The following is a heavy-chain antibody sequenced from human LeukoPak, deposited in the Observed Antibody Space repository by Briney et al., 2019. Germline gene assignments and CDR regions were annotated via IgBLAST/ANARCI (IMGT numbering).Heavy chain of an antibody. CDR1: GFTFSSYS. J-gene: IGHJ4*02. D-gene: IGHD5-18*01. Sequence: GGSLRLSCAASGFTFSSYSTNWVRQAPGKGLEWVSSISSSSSYIYYADSVKGRFTISRDNAKNSLYLQMNSLRAEDTAVYYCARDTHSYGYSDYWGQGTLVTVSP. CDR3: ARDTHSYGYSDY. V-gene: IGHV3-21*01. CDR2: ISSSSSYI.